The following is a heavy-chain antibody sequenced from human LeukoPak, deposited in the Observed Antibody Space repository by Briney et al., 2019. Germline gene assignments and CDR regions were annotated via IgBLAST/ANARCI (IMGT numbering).Heavy chain of an antibody. J-gene: IGHJ6*02. CDR2: INPSGDDT. V-gene: IGHV1-46*01. Sequence: ASVKVSCTASGYTFTSYYMHWVRQAPGQGLEWMGIINPSGDDTNYAQRFQGRVTMTRDTSTNTVYMELSSLRSEDTAVYYCARDRGGGRYYYGMDVWGQGTTVTVSS. CDR3: ARDRGGGRYYYGMDV. D-gene: IGHD2-15*01. CDR1: GYTFTSYY.